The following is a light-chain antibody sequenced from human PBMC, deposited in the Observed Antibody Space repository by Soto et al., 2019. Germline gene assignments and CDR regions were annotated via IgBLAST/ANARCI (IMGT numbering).Light chain of an antibody. CDR1: STDVGGYNY. CDR2: EVS. J-gene: IGLJ1*01. CDR3: SSYTSSSPYV. Sequence: QSALTQPASVSGSPGQWITISRSGTSTDVGGYNYVSWYQHHPGKAPNLMIYEVSNRPSGVSNRFSGSKSGNTAALTISGLQDEDEADYYCSSYTSSSPYVFGTGTKLTVL. V-gene: IGLV2-14*01.